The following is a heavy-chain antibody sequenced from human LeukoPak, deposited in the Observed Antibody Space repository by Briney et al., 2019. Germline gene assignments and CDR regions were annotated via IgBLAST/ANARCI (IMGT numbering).Heavy chain of an antibody. V-gene: IGHV4-39*01. Sequence: SETLSLTCTVSGGSISSSSYYWGWIRQPPGKGLEWIRSIYYSGSTYYNPSLKSRVTISVDTSKNQFSLKLSSVTAADTAVYYCAITMVTGFDYWGQGTLVTVSS. CDR2: IYYSGST. CDR1: GGSISSSSYY. D-gene: IGHD5-18*01. CDR3: AITMVTGFDY. J-gene: IGHJ4*02.